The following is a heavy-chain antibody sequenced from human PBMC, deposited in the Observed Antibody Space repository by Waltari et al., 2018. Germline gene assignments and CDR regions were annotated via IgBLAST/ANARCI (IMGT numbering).Heavy chain of an antibody. D-gene: IGHD6-6*01. CDR2: IYHSGST. J-gene: IGHJ4*02. CDR3: ARLSSPRSSSVVY. CDR1: GYSISSGYY. Sequence: QVQLHESGPGLVKPSETLSLTCAVSGYSISSGYYWGWIRQPPGKGLEWIGSIYHSGSTYYNPSLKSRVTISVETSKNQFSLKLSSVTAADTAVYYCARLSSPRSSSVVYWGQGTLVTVSS. V-gene: IGHV4-38-2*01.